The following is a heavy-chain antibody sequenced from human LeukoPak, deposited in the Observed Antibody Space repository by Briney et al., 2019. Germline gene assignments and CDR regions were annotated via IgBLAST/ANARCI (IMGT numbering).Heavy chain of an antibody. CDR2: ISAYNANT. Sequence: GASVKVSCKASGYTFTSYDFNWVRQAPGQGLKWMGWISAYNANTNYAQKLQGRVTMTTDTSTSTAYMELRSLRSDDTAVYYCARDCSGGSCFSLWGQGTLVTVSS. J-gene: IGHJ4*02. CDR3: ARDCSGGSCFSL. D-gene: IGHD2-15*01. CDR1: GYTFTSYD. V-gene: IGHV1-18*01.